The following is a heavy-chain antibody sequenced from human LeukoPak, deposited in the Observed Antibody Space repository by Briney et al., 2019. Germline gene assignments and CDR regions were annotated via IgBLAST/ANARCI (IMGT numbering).Heavy chain of an antibody. V-gene: IGHV3-23*01. CDR1: GFTFSSYA. Sequence: PGGSLRLSCAASGFTFSSYAMSWIRQAPGKGPEWVATISGGGHSTFYADSVKGQFTISRDNTKDTLHLQMNSLGVEDTAVYYCVKDRRAHFNCPESWVQGTLVTVSS. J-gene: IGHJ4*02. D-gene: IGHD1-1*01. CDR3: VKDRRAHFNCPES. CDR2: ISGGGHST.